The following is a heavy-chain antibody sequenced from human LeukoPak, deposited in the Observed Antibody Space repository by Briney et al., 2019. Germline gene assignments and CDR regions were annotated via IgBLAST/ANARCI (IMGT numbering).Heavy chain of an antibody. CDR2: ISAYNGNT. CDR1: GYSFTGYG. V-gene: IGHV1-18*04. CDR3: ARVTEIVATSHYYGMDV. Sequence: ASVKVSCKASGYSFTGYGINWVRQAPGQGLEWMGWISAYNGNTNYAQKVQGRVTMTTDTSTSTAHMELRSLGSDDTAVYYCARVTEIVATSHYYGMDVWGKGTTVTVSS. D-gene: IGHD5-12*01. J-gene: IGHJ6*04.